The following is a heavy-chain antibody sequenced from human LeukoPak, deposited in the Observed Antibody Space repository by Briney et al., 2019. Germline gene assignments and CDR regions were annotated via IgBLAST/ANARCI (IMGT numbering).Heavy chain of an antibody. Sequence: GGSLRLSCAASGFTFSSYSMNWVRQAPGKGPEWVSSISSSSSYIYYADSVKGRFTISRDNAKNSLYLQMNSLRAEDTAVYYCAKVGPGYCSSTSCYVADYWGQGTLVTVSS. V-gene: IGHV3-21*04. CDR2: ISSSSSYI. D-gene: IGHD2-2*01. CDR3: AKVGPGYCSSTSCYVADY. J-gene: IGHJ4*02. CDR1: GFTFSSYS.